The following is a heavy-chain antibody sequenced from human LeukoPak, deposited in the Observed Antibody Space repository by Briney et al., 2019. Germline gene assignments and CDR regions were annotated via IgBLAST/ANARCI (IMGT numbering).Heavy chain of an antibody. V-gene: IGHV3-11*01. CDR2: ISSSGSTI. Sequence: SGGSLRLSCAASGFTFSDYYMSWIRQAPGKGLEWVSYISSSGSTIYYADSVKGRFTISRDNAKNSLYLQMNSLRAEDTAVYYCASTTSKAARGAFDIWGQGTMVTVSS. CDR3: ASTTSKAARGAFDI. D-gene: IGHD6-6*01. J-gene: IGHJ3*02. CDR1: GFTFSDYY.